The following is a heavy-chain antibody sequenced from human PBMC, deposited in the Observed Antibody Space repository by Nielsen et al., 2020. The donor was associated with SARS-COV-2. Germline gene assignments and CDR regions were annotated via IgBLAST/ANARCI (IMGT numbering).Heavy chain of an antibody. Sequence: GESLKISCAASGFNFRSYWMSWVRQAPGKGLVWVSGINADGSATHYSDAVKGRFIVSRDNAKNTVHLEMNSLRPEDTAIYYCAREGRIVQANYDAFDIWGQGTVVTVPS. CDR2: INADGSAT. J-gene: IGHJ3*02. CDR1: GFNFRSYW. D-gene: IGHD1-26*01. CDR3: AREGRIVQANYDAFDI. V-gene: IGHV3-74*01.